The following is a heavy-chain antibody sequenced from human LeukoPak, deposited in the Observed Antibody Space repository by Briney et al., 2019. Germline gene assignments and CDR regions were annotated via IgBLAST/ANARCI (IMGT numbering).Heavy chain of an antibody. Sequence: PSETLSLTCAVYGGSFSGYYWSWIRQPPGKGLEWIGEINHSGSTNYNPSLKSRVTISIDTSKNQFSLKLSSVTAADTAVYYCARGDSNYVDYWGQGTLVTVSS. V-gene: IGHV4-34*01. CDR1: GGSFSGYY. D-gene: IGHD4-11*01. J-gene: IGHJ4*02. CDR2: INHSGST. CDR3: ARGDSNYVDY.